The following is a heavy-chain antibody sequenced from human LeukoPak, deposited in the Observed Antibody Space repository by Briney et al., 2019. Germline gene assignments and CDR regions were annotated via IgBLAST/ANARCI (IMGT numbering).Heavy chain of an antibody. CDR2: IYSTGST. CDR3: ARGIADPYSFDS. J-gene: IGHJ4*02. V-gene: IGHV4-4*07. CDR1: GGSINFYY. D-gene: IGHD6-13*01. Sequence: SETLSLTCTVSGGSINFYYWSWIRPPAGKGLEWIGRIYSTGSTNYSPSLKSRVTMSVDKSKNQFSLNLSSVTAADTAVYYCARGIADPYSFDSWGQGTLVTVSS.